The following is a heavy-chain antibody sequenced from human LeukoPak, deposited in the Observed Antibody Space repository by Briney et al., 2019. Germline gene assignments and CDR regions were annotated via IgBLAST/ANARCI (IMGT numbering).Heavy chain of an antibody. CDR1: GFTFRSYW. V-gene: IGHV3-7*01. D-gene: IGHD5-18*01. Sequence: GWSLRLSCAASGFTFRSYWMSWVHQAPGKGLEGLANIKQDGREKYYVDSVKGRFTISRDKARNSVYLQMNSLRVEDPAIYYCESDGENAAMDPSFFDHWGRGTLVAVSS. CDR2: IKQDGREK. CDR3: ESDGENAAMDPSFFDH. J-gene: IGHJ2*01.